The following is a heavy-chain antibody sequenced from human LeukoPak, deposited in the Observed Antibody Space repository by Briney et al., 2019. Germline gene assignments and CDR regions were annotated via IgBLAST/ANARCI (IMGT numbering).Heavy chain of an antibody. CDR2: IHESGNS. D-gene: IGHD6-13*01. V-gene: IGHV4-59*13. CDR3: ARDRSAAPADY. J-gene: IGHJ4*02. CDR1: GGSITNNY. Sequence: PSETLSLTCTVSGGSITNNYWAWIRQPPGKGLEWIGYIHESGNSNYNPTLRSQVTISIDMSKNQFSLKLTSVTAADTAVYYCARDRSAAPADYWGQGTLVTVSS.